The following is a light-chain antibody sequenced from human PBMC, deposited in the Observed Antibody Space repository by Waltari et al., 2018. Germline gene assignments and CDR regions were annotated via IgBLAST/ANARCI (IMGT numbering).Light chain of an antibody. Sequence: DIQLTQSPSSLSASVGARVTLTCRASQSISSYLNWYQPKPGKAPKLLIYAASSLQSGVPSRFSGSGSGTDFTLTISSLQPEDFATYYCQQSYSTPLSTFGQGTKLEIK. J-gene: IGKJ2*02. CDR3: QQSYSTPLST. V-gene: IGKV1-39*01. CDR2: AAS. CDR1: QSISSY.